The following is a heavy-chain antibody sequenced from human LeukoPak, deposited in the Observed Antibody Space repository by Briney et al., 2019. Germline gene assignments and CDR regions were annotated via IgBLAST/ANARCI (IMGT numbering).Heavy chain of an antibody. CDR3: AKDKSLTGYPNDAFDI. V-gene: IGHV3-9*01. Sequence: GGSLRLSCAASGFTFYDYAMHWVRHAPGKGLEWVSGISWNSGSIGYADSVKGRFTISRDNAKNSLYLQMNSLRAEDTALYYCAKDKSLTGYPNDAFDIWGQGTMVTVSS. CDR1: GFTFYDYA. D-gene: IGHD3-9*01. J-gene: IGHJ3*02. CDR2: ISWNSGSI.